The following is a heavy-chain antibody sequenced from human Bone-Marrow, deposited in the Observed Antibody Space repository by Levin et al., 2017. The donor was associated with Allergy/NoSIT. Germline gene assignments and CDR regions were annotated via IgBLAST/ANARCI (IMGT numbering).Heavy chain of an antibody. V-gene: IGHV4-59*01. CDR2: IYYSGST. CDR3: ARDAQTSPTRNYGMDV. CDR1: GDSISRYY. J-gene: IGHJ6*02. Sequence: SETLSLTCTVSGDSISRYYWSWIRQPPGKGLEWIGNIYYSGSTNYNPSLKSRVTISVDTSKNQFSLDLNFVTAADTAVYYCARDAQTSPTRNYGMDVWGQGTTVTVSS.